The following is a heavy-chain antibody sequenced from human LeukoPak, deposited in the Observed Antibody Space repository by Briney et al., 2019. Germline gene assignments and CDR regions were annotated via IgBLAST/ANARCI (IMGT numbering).Heavy chain of an antibody. D-gene: IGHD5-12*01. J-gene: IGHJ4*02. CDR3: AREMATDEDY. CDR2: ISSSSSYI. CDR1: GFTFSSYS. Sequence: GGSLRLSCAASGFTFSSYSMNWVRRAPGKGLEWVSSISSSSSYIYYADSVKGRFTISRDNAKNSLYLQMNSLRAEDTAVYYCAREMATDEDYWGQGTLVTVSS. V-gene: IGHV3-21*01.